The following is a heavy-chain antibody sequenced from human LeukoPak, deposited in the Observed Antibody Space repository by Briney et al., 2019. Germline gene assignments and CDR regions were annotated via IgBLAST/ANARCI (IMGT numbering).Heavy chain of an antibody. Sequence: GGSLRLSCAASGFTFSSDAMNWVRQAPGKGLEWVSSISSSSIYIYHADSVKGRFTISRDNAKNSLYLQMNSLKAEDTAVYYCARNPPRYFNWGQGTLVTVSS. CDR2: ISSSSIYI. J-gene: IGHJ4*02. CDR3: ARNPPRYFN. CDR1: GFTFSSDA. V-gene: IGHV3-21*01. D-gene: IGHD1-26*01.